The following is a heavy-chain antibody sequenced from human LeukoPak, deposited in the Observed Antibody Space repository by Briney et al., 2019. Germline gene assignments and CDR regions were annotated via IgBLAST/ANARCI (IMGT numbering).Heavy chain of an antibody. D-gene: IGHD3-3*01. CDR1: VGSISRYY. CDR3: ARDLTIFGVVIPGDY. J-gene: IGHJ4*02. V-gene: IGHV4-4*07. Sequence: PSETLSLTCTVSVGSISRYYWSCIRQPAGEGREWIGRIYTSGNTTYNPSVKSRVTMSVDTSKNQFSLNLSSVTAADTAVYYCARDLTIFGVVIPGDYWGQGTLVTVSS. CDR2: IYTSGNT.